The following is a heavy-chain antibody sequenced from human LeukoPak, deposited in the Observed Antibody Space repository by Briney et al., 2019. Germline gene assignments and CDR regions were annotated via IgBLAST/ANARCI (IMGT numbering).Heavy chain of an antibody. CDR1: GYTFTSYA. J-gene: IGHJ4*02. V-gene: IGHV1-18*01. D-gene: IGHD3-22*01. CDR3: ARVYLGIYYDGSSSPFDY. CDR2: ISGYNGNT. Sequence: GASVKVSCKASGYTFTSYAVIWVRQVPGQGLEWMGWISGYNGNTKSSQSLQDRVIMTTDTSTRTAYMELRSLRPDDTAVYYCARVYLGIYYDGSSSPFDYWGQGTLVTVSS.